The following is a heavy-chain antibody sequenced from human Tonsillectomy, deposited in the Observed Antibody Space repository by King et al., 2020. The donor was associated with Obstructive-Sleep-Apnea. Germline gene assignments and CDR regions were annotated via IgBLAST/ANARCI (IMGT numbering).Heavy chain of an antibody. Sequence: DVQLVESGGGLVQPGRSLRLSCTASGFTFGEYAMSWFRQAPGKGLEWVGFIRSKAYGGTTKYAASVKGRFTMSRDDSKSIAYLQMNSLKTEDTAVYYCTRDSLTVYDDVWGSYRYRYYFDYWGQGTLVTVSS. CDR2: IRSKAYGGTT. CDR1: GFTFGEYA. J-gene: IGHJ4*02. V-gene: IGHV3-49*03. CDR3: TRDSLTVYDDVWGSYRYRYYFDY. D-gene: IGHD3-16*02.